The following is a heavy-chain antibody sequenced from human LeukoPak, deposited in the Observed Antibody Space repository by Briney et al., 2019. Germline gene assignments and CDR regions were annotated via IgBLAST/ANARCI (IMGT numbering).Heavy chain of an antibody. CDR3: ARQGIAAAAPGDYFDY. V-gene: IGHV3-30-3*01. J-gene: IGHJ4*02. CDR1: GFTFSSYA. CDR2: ISYDGSNK. D-gene: IGHD6-13*01. Sequence: GRSLRLSCAASGFTFSSYAMHWVRQAPGKGLEWVAVISYDGSNKYYADSVKGRFTISRDNSKNTLYLQMNSLRAEDTAVYYCARQGIAAAAPGDYFDYWGQGTLVTVSS.